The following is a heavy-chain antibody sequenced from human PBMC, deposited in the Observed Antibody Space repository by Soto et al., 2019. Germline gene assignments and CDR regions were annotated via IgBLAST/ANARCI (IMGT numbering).Heavy chain of an antibody. V-gene: IGHV4-4*02. D-gene: IGHD4-4*01. Sequence: PSETLSLTCAVSSGSISSSNWWSWVRQPPGKGLEWIGEINHSGSTNYNPSLKSRVTISVDTSRNQFSLKLSSVTAADTAVYYCARGKPAYSNYFWFDPWGQGTLVTVSS. CDR3: ARGKPAYSNYFWFDP. J-gene: IGHJ5*02. CDR2: INHSGST. CDR1: SGSISSSNW.